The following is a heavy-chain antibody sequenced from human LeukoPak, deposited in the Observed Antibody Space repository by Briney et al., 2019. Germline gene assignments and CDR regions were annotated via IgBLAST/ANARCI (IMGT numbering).Heavy chain of an antibody. J-gene: IGHJ4*02. Sequence: GGSLRLSCAASGFTFDVYGIHWVRQAPGKGLEWLSLISGDDTSTFYADSVKGRFTISRDNSKNSLYLQMDNLRTEDTALYYCPKDILRISAPGTRGFDSWGQGTLVTVSS. CDR3: PKDILRISAPGTRGFDS. CDR2: ISGDDTST. V-gene: IGHV3-43*02. D-gene: IGHD6-13*01. CDR1: GFTFDVYG.